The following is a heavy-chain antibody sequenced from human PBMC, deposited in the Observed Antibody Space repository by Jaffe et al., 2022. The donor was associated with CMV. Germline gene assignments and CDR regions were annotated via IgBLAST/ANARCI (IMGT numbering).Heavy chain of an antibody. CDR2: INHSGST. J-gene: IGHJ5*02. Sequence: QVQLQQWGAGLLKPSETLSLTCAVYGGSFSGYYWSWIRQPPGKGLEWIGEINHSGSTNYNPSLKSRVTISVDTSKNQFSLKLSSVTAADTAVYYCAREYLGYCSSTSCYGRSRARPFDPWGQGTLVTVSS. D-gene: IGHD2-2*01. CDR1: GGSFSGYY. V-gene: IGHV4-34*01. CDR3: AREYLGYCSSTSCYGRSRARPFDP.